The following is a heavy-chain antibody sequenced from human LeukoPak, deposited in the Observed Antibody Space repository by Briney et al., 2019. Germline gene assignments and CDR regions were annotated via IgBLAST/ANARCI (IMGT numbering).Heavy chain of an antibody. Sequence: SVKVSCKASGGTFSSYAISWVRQAPGQGLEWMGGIIPIFGTANYAQKFQGRVTITADESTSTAYMELSSLRSEDTAVYYCASDSSSWYNVRDYWGQGTLVTASS. CDR2: IIPIFGTA. CDR1: GGTFSSYA. J-gene: IGHJ4*02. CDR3: ASDSSSWYNVRDY. D-gene: IGHD6-13*01. V-gene: IGHV1-69*13.